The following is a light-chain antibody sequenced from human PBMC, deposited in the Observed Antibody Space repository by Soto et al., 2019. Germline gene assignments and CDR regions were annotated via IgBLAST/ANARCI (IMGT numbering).Light chain of an antibody. CDR1: QSIRAW. J-gene: IGKJ1*01. CDR2: KAS. CDR3: QQYNDYSWT. Sequence: DIQMTQSPSSLSASVGDRATITCRASQSIRAWLVWYQQQPGKAPRLXIYKASTLEIGVPSMFCGSGAGTECTLTISSLQPDDVEIDYCQQYNDYSWTFGQGTKVDIK. V-gene: IGKV1-5*03.